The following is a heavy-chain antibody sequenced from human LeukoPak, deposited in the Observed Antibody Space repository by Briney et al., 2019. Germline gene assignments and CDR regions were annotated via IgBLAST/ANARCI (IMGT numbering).Heavy chain of an antibody. D-gene: IGHD2/OR15-2a*01. J-gene: IGHJ4*02. V-gene: IGHV3-74*01. CDR1: GFIFSNFW. CDR3: GRGMRDFYGLDY. CDR2: INSDGRTT. Sequence: GGSLRLSCAASGFIFSNFWMHWVRQVPGKGLVWVSHINSDGRTTDYADSVRGRFTISRDNAKNTLYLQMNRLTVEDTAVYYCGRGMRDFYGLDYWGQGFLVTVSP.